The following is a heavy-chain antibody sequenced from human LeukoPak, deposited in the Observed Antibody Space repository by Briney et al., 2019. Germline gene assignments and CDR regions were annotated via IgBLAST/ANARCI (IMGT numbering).Heavy chain of an antibody. Sequence: PSQTLSLTCTVSGGSISSGGYYWSWIRQPPGKGLEWIGYIYHSGSTYYNPSLKSRVTISVDRSKNQFSLKLSSVTAADTAVYYCAREDAGARIDYWGQGTLVTVSS. CDR2: IYHSGST. CDR3: AREDAGARIDY. CDR1: GGSISSGGYY. J-gene: IGHJ4*02. V-gene: IGHV4-30-2*01. D-gene: IGHD1-26*01.